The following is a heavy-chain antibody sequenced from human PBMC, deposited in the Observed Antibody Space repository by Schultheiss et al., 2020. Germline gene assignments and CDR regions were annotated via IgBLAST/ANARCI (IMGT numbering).Heavy chain of an antibody. CDR2: IYYSGST. D-gene: IGHD4-17*01. J-gene: IGHJ6*02. V-gene: IGHV4-30-4*01. Sequence: SETLSLTCTVSGGSISSGDYYWSWIRQPPGKGLEWIGYIYYSGSTYYNPSLKSRVTISVDTSKNQFSLKLSSVTAADTAVYYCAREYGDYPIYYYGMDVWGQGTTVTVSS. CDR1: GGSISSGDYY. CDR3: AREYGDYPIYYYGMDV.